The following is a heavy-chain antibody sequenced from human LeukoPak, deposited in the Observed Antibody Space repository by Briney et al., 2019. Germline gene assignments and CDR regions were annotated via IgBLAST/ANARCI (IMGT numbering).Heavy chain of an antibody. Sequence: GGSLRLSCAASKFSFSSYWMHWVRQAPGKGLVWVSRINSDGSRTNYADSVKGRFTISRDNAKNSLYLQMNSLRAEDTAVYYCARNLPAADYWGQGTLVTVSS. CDR2: INSDGSRT. CDR3: ARNLPAADY. V-gene: IGHV3-74*01. J-gene: IGHJ4*02. D-gene: IGHD2-2*01. CDR1: KFSFSSYW.